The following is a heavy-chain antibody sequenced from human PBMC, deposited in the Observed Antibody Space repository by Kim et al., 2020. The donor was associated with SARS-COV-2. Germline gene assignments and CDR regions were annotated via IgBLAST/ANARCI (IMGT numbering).Heavy chain of an antibody. V-gene: IGHV3-23*01. CDR1: GFAFSSYA. CDR2: FSGTGDIT. D-gene: IGHD4-17*01. J-gene: IGHJ4*02. Sequence: GGSLRLSCAASGFAFSSYAMSWVRQAPGKGLEWVSSFSGTGDITYYADSVKGRFTISRDNSKNTVFLQMNGLRAEDTAVYYCAKVRSAVTTAASNYWGQGTLVTVSS. CDR3: AKVRSAVTTAASNY.